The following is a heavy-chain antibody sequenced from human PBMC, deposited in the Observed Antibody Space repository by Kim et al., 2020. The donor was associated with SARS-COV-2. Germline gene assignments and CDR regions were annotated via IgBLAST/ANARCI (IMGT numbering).Heavy chain of an antibody. D-gene: IGHD3-10*01. V-gene: IGHV3-33*06. Sequence: GGSLRLSCAASGFTFSSYGMHWVRQAPGKGLEWVAVIWYDGSNKYYADSVKGRFTISRDNSKNTLYLQMNSLRAEDTAVYYCAKDRGPEEVYGMDVWGQGTTVTVSS. CDR2: IWYDGSNK. CDR1: GFTFSSYG. J-gene: IGHJ6*02. CDR3: AKDRGPEEVYGMDV.